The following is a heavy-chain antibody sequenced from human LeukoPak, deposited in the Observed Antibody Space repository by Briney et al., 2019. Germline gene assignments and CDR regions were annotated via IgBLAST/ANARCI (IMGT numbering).Heavy chain of an antibody. CDR2: ISSSGSII. CDR1: GFTFSSYE. V-gene: IGHV3-48*03. CDR3: AKTSIVGATRWFDP. D-gene: IGHD1-26*01. Sequence: GGSLRLSCAASGFTFSSYEMNWVRQAPGKGLEWVSYISSSGSIIYYADSVKGRFTISRDNAKNSLYLQMNSLRAEDTAVYYCAKTSIVGATRWFDPWGQGTLVTVSS. J-gene: IGHJ5*02.